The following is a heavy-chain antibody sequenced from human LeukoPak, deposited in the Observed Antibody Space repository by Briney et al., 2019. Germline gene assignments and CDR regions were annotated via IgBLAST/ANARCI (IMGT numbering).Heavy chain of an antibody. CDR3: ARDCYDSSGYYFWFDP. J-gene: IGHJ5*02. CDR1: GGSISSGGYY. Sequence: SETLSLTCTVSGGSISSGGYYWSWIRQHPGKGLEWIGYIYYSGSTYYNPSLKSRVTISVDTPKNQFSLKLSSVTAADTAVYYCARDCYDSSGYYFWFDPWGQGTLVTVSS. D-gene: IGHD3-22*01. CDR2: IYYSGST. V-gene: IGHV4-31*03.